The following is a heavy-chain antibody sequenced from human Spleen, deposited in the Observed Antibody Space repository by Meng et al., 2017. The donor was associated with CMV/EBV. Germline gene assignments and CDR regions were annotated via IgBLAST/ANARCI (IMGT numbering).Heavy chain of an antibody. J-gene: IGHJ6*02. D-gene: IGHD2-15*01. CDR1: GFTFSDYY. CDR2: VSSSSTI. CDR3: AKLFARWRGGNYGMDV. Sequence: GGSLRLSCAASGFTFSDYYMNWVRQAPGKGLDWVSSVSSSSTIYYADSVKGRFTISRDNSRNTLYLQMNSLRAEDTAVYFCAKLFARWRGGNYGMDVWGQGTAVTVSS. V-gene: IGHV3-69-1*01.